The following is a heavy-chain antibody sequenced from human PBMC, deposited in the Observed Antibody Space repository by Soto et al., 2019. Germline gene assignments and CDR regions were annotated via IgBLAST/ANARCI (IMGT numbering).Heavy chain of an antibody. V-gene: IGHV3-64D*06. D-gene: IGHD6-13*01. J-gene: IGHJ6*02. CDR2: LSSNGIGT. CDR1: GFTVSSFG. Sequence: GGSLRLSCSGSGFTVSSFGMHWVRQAPGKGLEHVSTLSSNGIGTYYADSVKGRFTFSRDTSKNTLYLQMSSLRTEDTAVYYCVKDMGQAAVGIRYPYGLDVWGLGTTVTV. CDR3: VKDMGQAAVGIRYPYGLDV.